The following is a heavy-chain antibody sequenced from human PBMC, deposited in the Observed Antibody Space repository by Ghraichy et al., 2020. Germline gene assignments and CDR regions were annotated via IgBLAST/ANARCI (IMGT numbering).Heavy chain of an antibody. CDR1: NYSISNGYY. V-gene: IGHV4-38-2*02. CDR2: IYPSGSN. J-gene: IGHJ4*02. Sequence: SETLSLTCTVSNYSISNGYYWGWILQPPGKGLEWIGSIYPSGSNYYNPSLKSRVSMSVDTSKNQFSLRLSSVTAADTAVYYCANSRAFVYYFDYWGQGTLVTVAS. CDR3: ANSRAFVYYFDY. D-gene: IGHD2-8*01.